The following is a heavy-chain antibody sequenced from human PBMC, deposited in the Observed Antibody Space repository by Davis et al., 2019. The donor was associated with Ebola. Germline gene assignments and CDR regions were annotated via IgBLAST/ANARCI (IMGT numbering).Heavy chain of an antibody. CDR2: ITVNNGNT. CDR3: ARDGASSSWYIGY. Sequence: AASVKVSCKASGYTFNNHEITWVRQAPGQGLEWMGWITVNNGNTNYAQSLQGRVTMTVDTSTSTAYMELGSLTIDDTAVYYCARDGASSSWYIGYWGQGTLVTVSS. V-gene: IGHV1-18*01. D-gene: IGHD6-13*01. CDR1: GYTFNNHE. J-gene: IGHJ4*02.